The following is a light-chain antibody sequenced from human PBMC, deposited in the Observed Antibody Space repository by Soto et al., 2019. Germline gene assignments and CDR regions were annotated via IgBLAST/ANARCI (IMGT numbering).Light chain of an antibody. CDR1: QSVSSDY. CDR2: GAS. J-gene: IGKJ5*01. Sequence: ELVLTQSPGTLSLSPGERATLSCRASQSVSSDYLAWYQQKPGQAPRLLIYGASNKATGIPDRFSGSGSGTDFTLTISRLEPEDFAVYYCQQYGSSITFGQGTRLEIK. V-gene: IGKV3-20*01. CDR3: QQYGSSIT.